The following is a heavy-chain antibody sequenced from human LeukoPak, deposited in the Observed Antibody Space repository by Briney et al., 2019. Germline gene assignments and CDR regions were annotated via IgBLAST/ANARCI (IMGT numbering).Heavy chain of an antibody. Sequence: GESLKISCKGSGYSFTSYWIGWVRQMPGKGLEWMGIIYPGDSDTRYSPSFQGQVTISADKSISTAYLQWSSLKASDTAMYYCARLLRFGELLSYFDYWGQGTLVTVSS. V-gene: IGHV5-51*01. CDR1: GYSFTSYW. CDR2: IYPGDSDT. J-gene: IGHJ4*02. D-gene: IGHD3-10*01. CDR3: ARLLRFGELLSYFDY.